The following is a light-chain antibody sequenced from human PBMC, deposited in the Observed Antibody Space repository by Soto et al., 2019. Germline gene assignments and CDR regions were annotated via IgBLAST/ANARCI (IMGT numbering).Light chain of an antibody. CDR2: DAS. Sequence: EIVMTQSPATLSVSPGEGATLSCKASQNVYNNLAWYQQRPGQPPRLLIYDASTRATGISARFSGSGYGTEFTLTISSLQSEDFAVYFCQQLRNWPLTFGGGTKVDIK. J-gene: IGKJ4*01. CDR3: QQLRNWPLT. V-gene: IGKV3-15*01. CDR1: QNVYNN.